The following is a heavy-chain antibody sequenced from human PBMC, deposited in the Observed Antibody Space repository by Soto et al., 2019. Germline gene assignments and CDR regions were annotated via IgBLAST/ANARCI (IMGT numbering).Heavy chain of an antibody. Sequence: EVQLVESGGGLVQPGGSLRLSCVASGFAFSNYWMHWVREVPGKELMWVSRIKGDGSSTSYAHSVEGRFTILRDNAKSTLYLPMNSLRAEDTAVYYCAGEIITVAGAIRWFDPWGQGTLVTVSS. V-gene: IGHV3-74*01. CDR3: AGEIITVAGAIRWFDP. J-gene: IGHJ5*02. CDR1: GFAFSNYW. D-gene: IGHD6-19*01. CDR2: IKGDGSST.